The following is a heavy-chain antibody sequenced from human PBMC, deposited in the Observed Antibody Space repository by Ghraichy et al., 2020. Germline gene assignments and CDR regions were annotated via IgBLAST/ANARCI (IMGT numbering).Heavy chain of an antibody. CDR1: GITLSGYY. Sequence: GGSLRLSCAGYGITLSGYYINWVRQAPGRGLEWVGRSYNKPDGYITEYAASVKGRFIISRDDSKNSLDLQMNSLESEDTAVYYCAAEVNKPGPDFDLWGRGTLVTVSS. V-gene: IGHV3-72*01. CDR2: SYNKPDGYIT. D-gene: IGHD2-8*02. J-gene: IGHJ2*01. CDR3: AAEVNKPGPDFDL.